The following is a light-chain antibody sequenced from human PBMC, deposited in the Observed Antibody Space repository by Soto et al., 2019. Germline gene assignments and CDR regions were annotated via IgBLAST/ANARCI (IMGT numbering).Light chain of an antibody. CDR2: ATT. Sequence: QAVVTQGPSLTVSPGGTATPTCGPSTGAVTNGHYPYWFQQKPGQAPRTLIYATTNRHSWTPGRFSGSLLGGKAALTLSGAQPEDEAEYYCLLSYNGPYVFGTGPKVTVL. J-gene: IGLJ1*01. V-gene: IGLV7-46*01. CDR1: TGAVTNGHY. CDR3: LLSYNGPYV.